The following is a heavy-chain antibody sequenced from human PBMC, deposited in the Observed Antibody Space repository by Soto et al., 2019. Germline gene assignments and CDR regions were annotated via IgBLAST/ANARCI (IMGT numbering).Heavy chain of an antibody. CDR3: TRDLSYGPHYYYYYMDV. J-gene: IGHJ6*03. CDR2: IRSKAYGGTT. V-gene: IGHV3-49*03. CDR1: GFTFGDYA. D-gene: IGHD5-18*01. Sequence: GGSLRLSCTASGFTFGDYAMSWFRQAPGKGLEWVGFIRSKAYGGTTEYAASVKGRFTISRDDSKSIAYLQMNSLKTEDTAVYYCTRDLSYGPHYYYYYMDVWGKGTTVTVSS.